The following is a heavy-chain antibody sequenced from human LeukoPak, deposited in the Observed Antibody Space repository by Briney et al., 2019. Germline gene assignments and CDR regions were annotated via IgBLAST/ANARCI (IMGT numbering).Heavy chain of an antibody. CDR1: GFTFSSYA. J-gene: IGHJ3*02. V-gene: IGHV3-30-3*01. Sequence: GGSLRLSCAASGFTFSSYAMHWVRQAPGKGLEWVAVISYDGSNKYYADSVKGRLTISRDNSKNTLYLQMNSLRAEDTAVYYCARVVAVVVLNDAFDIWGQGTMVTVSS. CDR2: ISYDGSNK. D-gene: IGHD3-22*01. CDR3: ARVVAVVVLNDAFDI.